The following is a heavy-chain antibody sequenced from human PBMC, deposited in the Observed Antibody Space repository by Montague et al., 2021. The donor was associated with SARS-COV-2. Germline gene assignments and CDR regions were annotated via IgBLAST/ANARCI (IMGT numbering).Heavy chain of an antibody. J-gene: IGHJ5*02. CDR2: IYASGST. Sequence: TLSLTCTVSIGSISSGSYYWSWIRQPAGRGLEWIGRIYASGSTXYKSSLKSRATISVDTSKNQFSRKLSFVTAADTAVYYCARDGYSSGWNGLHWFDPWGQGTLVTVSS. V-gene: IGHV4-61*02. CDR3: ARDGYSSGWNGLHWFDP. CDR1: IGSISSGSYY. D-gene: IGHD6-25*01.